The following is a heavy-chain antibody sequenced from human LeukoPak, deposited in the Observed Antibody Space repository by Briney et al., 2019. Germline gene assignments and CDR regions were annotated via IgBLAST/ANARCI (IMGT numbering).Heavy chain of an antibody. D-gene: IGHD5-18*01. CDR1: GGSISSYY. V-gene: IGHV4-59*12. J-gene: IGHJ4*02. CDR3: ARVDSYGFYPFDY. CDR2: IYYSGST. Sequence: PSETLSLTCTVSGGSISSYYWSWIRQPPGKGLEWIGYIYYSGSTNYNPSLKSRVTISVDTSKNQFSLKLSSVTAADTAVYYRARVDSYGFYPFDYWGQGTLVTVSS.